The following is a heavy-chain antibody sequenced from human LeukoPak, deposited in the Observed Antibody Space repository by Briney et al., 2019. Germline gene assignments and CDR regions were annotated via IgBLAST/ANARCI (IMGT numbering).Heavy chain of an antibody. Sequence: PGGSLRLSCAASGFTVSSNYMSWVRQAPGKGLEWVSIIYSGGSTFYADSVKGRFTISRDNSKNTLYLQMNSLRAEDTAVYYCATSMVRGVGYYYYMDVWGKGTTVTVSS. CDR1: GFTVSSNY. D-gene: IGHD3-10*01. CDR3: ATSMVRGVGYYYYMDV. J-gene: IGHJ6*03. CDR2: IYSGGST. V-gene: IGHV3-53*01.